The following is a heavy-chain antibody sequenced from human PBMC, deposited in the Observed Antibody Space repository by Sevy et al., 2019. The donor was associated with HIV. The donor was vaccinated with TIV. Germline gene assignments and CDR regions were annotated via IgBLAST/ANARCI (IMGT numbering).Heavy chain of an antibody. Sequence: GGSLRLSCAASGFTFSSYSMNWVRQAPGKGLEWVSSISSSISYIYYADSVKGRFTISRENAKNSLYLQMNSLRAEDTAVYYCARADRWDYYFDYWGQGTLVTVSS. CDR1: GFTFSSYS. CDR2: ISSSISYI. J-gene: IGHJ4*02. V-gene: IGHV3-21*01. D-gene: IGHD1-26*01. CDR3: ARADRWDYYFDY.